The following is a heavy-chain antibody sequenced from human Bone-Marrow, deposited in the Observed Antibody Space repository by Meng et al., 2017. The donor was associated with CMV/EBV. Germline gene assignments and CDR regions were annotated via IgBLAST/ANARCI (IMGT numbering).Heavy chain of an antibody. CDR2: INSSGGST. CDR3: ARGGYCSSTSCYSGIRIGFDP. V-gene: IGHV1-46*01. CDR1: GYTFTGYY. Sequence: ASVKVSCKASGYTFTGYYMHWVRQAPGQGLEWMGIINSSGGSTSYAQNFQGRVTMTRDTSTSTVYMELSSLRSEDTAVYYCARGGYCSSTSCYSGIRIGFDPWGQGTLVTVSS. J-gene: IGHJ5*02. D-gene: IGHD2-2*01.